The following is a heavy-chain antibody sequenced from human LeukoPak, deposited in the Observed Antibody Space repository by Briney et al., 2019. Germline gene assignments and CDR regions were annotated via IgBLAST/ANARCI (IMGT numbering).Heavy chain of an antibody. V-gene: IGHV3-30*18. Sequence: QTGGCLRLSCAASGFTVSSYGMHWVRQAPGKGLEWVAVISYDGSNKYYADSVKGRFTISRDNSKNTLYLQMNSLRAEDTAVYYCAKDGSSGWSLDYWGQGTLVTVSS. CDR3: AKDGSSGWSLDY. CDR1: GFTVSSYG. CDR2: ISYDGSNK. J-gene: IGHJ4*02. D-gene: IGHD6-19*01.